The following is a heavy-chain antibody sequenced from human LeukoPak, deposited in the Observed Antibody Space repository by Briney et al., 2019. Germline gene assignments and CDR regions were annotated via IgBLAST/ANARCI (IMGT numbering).Heavy chain of an antibody. J-gene: IGHJ4*01. D-gene: IGHD6-19*01. CDR2: VNQDGTQK. CDR3: VRDFSSAWGIDY. CDR1: GFTFNKYW. Sequence: GGSLRLSCSASGFTFNKYWMSWIRQLPGQGLEWVANVNQDGTQKYYVDSVKGRFTNSRDNARNLLYLQMNSLRAEDTAVYYFVRDFSSAWGIDYWGHGTLVTVS. V-gene: IGHV3-7*01.